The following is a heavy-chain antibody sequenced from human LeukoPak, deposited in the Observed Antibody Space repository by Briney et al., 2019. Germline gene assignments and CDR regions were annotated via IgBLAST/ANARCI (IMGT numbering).Heavy chain of an antibody. V-gene: IGHV3-21*01. CDR3: ARDLWGTTVTTDYFDS. J-gene: IGHJ4*02. CDR2: ITSSSSYI. CDR1: GFTFSSYN. D-gene: IGHD4-17*01. Sequence: GGSLRLSCAASGFTFSSYNMNWVRQAPGKGLEWVSSITSSSSYIYYADSVKGRFTISRDNAKNSLYLQMISLRAEDMAVYYCARDLWGTTVTTDYFDSWGQGTLVTVSS.